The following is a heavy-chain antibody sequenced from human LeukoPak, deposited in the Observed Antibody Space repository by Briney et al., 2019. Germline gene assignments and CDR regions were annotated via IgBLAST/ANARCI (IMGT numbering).Heavy chain of an antibody. CDR3: ARGGIPVSGIDEFDH. D-gene: IGHD6-19*01. CDR2: IGIGGDT. CDR1: GFTFSKYD. V-gene: IGHV3-13*01. J-gene: IGHJ4*02. Sequence: PGGSLRLSCAASGFTFSKYDMHWVRQATGRGLEWVSAIGIGGDTYYPGSVKGRFTISRENAKSSLYLQMNSLRAEDTAVYYCARGGIPVSGIDEFDHWGQGTLVTVSS.